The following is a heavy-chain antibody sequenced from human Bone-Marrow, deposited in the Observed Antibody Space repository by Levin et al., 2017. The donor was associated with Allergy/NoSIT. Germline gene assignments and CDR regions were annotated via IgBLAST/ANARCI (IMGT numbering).Heavy chain of an antibody. CDR2: IYSGGSA. Sequence: GGSLRLSCAASGFTVSGNYMSWVRQAPGKGLEWVSVIYSGGSAYYADSVKGRFTISRDNSKNTVFLQMNSLGAEDTAVYYCARASAESGSGSYYNHFDYWGQGTLVTVSS. V-gene: IGHV3-53*01. CDR3: ARASAESGSGSYYNHFDY. CDR1: GFTVSGNY. J-gene: IGHJ4*02. D-gene: IGHD3-10*01.